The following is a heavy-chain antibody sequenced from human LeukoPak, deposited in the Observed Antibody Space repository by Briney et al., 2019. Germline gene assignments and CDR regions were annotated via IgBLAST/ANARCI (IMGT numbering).Heavy chain of an antibody. Sequence: SQTLSLTCNVSGVSVSDGRYYWTWIHQHPGKGLEWIGYKYYSGSAKYNPSLKSRLTISIDTSKNQFSLHLSSVTAADTATYYCATPYCSSISCLDVFNMWGQGTRVTVSS. D-gene: IGHD2-2*01. CDR1: GVSVSDGRYY. CDR3: ATPYCSSISCLDVFNM. CDR2: KYYSGSA. V-gene: IGHV4-31*03. J-gene: IGHJ3*02.